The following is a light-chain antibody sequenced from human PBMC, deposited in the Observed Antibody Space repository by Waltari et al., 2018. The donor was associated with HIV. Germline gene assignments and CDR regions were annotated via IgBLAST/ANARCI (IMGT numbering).Light chain of an antibody. CDR2: KVS. Sequence: DVVMTQSPLSLPVTLGQPASISCRSSQTRLYLDGTTYLIWFQQRPGQSPRRLLYKVSNRDSGVPDRFSGSGSGTDFTLKISRVEAEDVGVYYCMQGTHWPYSFGQGTKLEIK. CDR3: MQGTHWPYS. CDR1: QTRLYLDGTTY. V-gene: IGKV2-30*01. J-gene: IGKJ2*03.